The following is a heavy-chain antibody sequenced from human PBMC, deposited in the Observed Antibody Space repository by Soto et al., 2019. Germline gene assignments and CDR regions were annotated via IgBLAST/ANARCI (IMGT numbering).Heavy chain of an antibody. D-gene: IGHD4-4*01. J-gene: IGHJ6*03. CDR3: ARDTRTTVTNYYYYYMDV. Sequence: PGGSLRLSCAASGFTFSSYSMNWVRQAPGKGLEWVSYTSSSSSTIYYADSVKGRFTISRDNAKNSLYLQMNSLRAEDTAVYYCARDTRTTVTNYYYYYMDVWGKGTTVTVSS. CDR1: GFTFSSYS. V-gene: IGHV3-48*01. CDR2: TSSSSSTI.